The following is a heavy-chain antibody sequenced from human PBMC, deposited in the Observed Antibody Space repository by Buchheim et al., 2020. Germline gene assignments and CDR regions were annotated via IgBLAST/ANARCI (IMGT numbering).Heavy chain of an antibody. CDR2: IDWDDDK. CDR1: GFSLSTSGMC. CDR3: ARCRVFGEPWFDP. J-gene: IGHJ5*02. D-gene: IGHD3-10*02. Sequence: QVTLRESGPALVKPTQTLTLTCTFSGFSLSTSGMCVSWLRQPPGKALEWLARIDWDDDKYYSTSLTTRLTISKDTSKNQVVLTMTNMDPVDTATYYCARCRVFGEPWFDPWGQGTL. V-gene: IGHV2-70*15.